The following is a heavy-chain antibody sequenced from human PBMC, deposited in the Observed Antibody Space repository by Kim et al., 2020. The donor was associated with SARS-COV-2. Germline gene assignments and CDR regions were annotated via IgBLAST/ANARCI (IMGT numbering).Heavy chain of an antibody. D-gene: IGHD5-18*01. Sequence: YADSVRGRFIISRDNSKNMGYLQMNSLRVEDTAFYYCAKRGVDADMKFDSWGQGTLVTVSA. J-gene: IGHJ4*02. V-gene: IGHV3-23*01. CDR3: AKRGVDADMKFDS.